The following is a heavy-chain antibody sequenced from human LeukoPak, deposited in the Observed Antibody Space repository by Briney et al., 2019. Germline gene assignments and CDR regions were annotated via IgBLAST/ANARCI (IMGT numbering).Heavy chain of an antibody. CDR3: AKDMNYGDYGPLDY. D-gene: IGHD4-17*01. CDR1: GFTFDDYA. CDR2: ISWNSGSI. Sequence: PGGSLRLCCAASGFTFDDYAMNWVRQAPGKGLEWVSGISWNSGSIGYADAVKGRFTISRDNAKNCLYLQMNSLRAEDTALYYCAKDMNYGDYGPLDYWGQGALVTVSS. V-gene: IGHV3-9*01. J-gene: IGHJ4*02.